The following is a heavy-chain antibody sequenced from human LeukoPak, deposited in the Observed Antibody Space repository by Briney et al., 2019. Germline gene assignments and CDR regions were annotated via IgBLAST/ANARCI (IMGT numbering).Heavy chain of an antibody. D-gene: IGHD6-19*01. CDR3: ARSSGWYHRGPDYYYYYMDV. CDR2: ISGTSSYI. V-gene: IGHV3-21*01. Sequence: GGSLRLSCAASGFIFNSHSMNWVRQAPGKGLEWVSSISGTSSYIYYADSVKSRFTISRDNAKNSLYLQMNSLRAEDTAVYYCARSSGWYHRGPDYYYYYMDVWGKGTTVTVS. J-gene: IGHJ6*03. CDR1: GFIFNSHS.